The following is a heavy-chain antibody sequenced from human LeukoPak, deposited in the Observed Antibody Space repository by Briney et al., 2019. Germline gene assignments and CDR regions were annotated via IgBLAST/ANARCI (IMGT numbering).Heavy chain of an antibody. CDR3: ARAGYGSGSYRGYYYYYMDV. V-gene: IGHV4-59*10. CDR1: GGSFSGYY. Sequence: SETLSLTCAVYGGSFSGYYWSWIRQPAGKGLEWIGRIYTSGSTNYNPSLKSRVTISVDTSKNQFSLKLSSVTAADTAVYYCARAGYGSGSYRGYYYYYMDVWGKGTTVTISS. D-gene: IGHD3-10*01. CDR2: IYTSGST. J-gene: IGHJ6*03.